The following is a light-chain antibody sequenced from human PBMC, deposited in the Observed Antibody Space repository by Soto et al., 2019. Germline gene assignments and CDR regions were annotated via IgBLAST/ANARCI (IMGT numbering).Light chain of an antibody. V-gene: IGKV3-20*01. Sequence: ELVLTQSPGTLSLSPGERATLSCRASQSLTSSYLAWYQQKPGQAPRLLIYGASSRATGIPDRFSGTGSGTDFTLTITRLEPEDFAVYDCQQYENSPPSYTFGQGTKLEI. CDR1: QSLTSSY. CDR2: GAS. J-gene: IGKJ2*01. CDR3: QQYENSPPSYT.